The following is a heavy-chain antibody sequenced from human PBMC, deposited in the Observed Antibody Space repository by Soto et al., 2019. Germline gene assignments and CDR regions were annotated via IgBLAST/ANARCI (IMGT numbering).Heavy chain of an antibody. CDR1: GGSITGADSY. D-gene: IGHD3-9*01. Sequence: KASETLALACAVSGGSITGADSYFFCIRKPPGKGLELIGYIAYSGDTYYNPSLRSRVTISADRSENKFSLTLKSVTAADTAVYFCARAFERSAIGPWGQATSVTVSS. V-gene: IGHV4-31*11. J-gene: IGHJ5*02. CDR2: IAYSGDT. CDR3: ARAFERSAIGP.